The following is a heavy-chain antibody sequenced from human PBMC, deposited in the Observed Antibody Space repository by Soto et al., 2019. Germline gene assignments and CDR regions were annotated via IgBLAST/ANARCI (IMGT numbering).Heavy chain of an antibody. CDR2: ISYDGSNK. J-gene: IGHJ6*02. V-gene: IGHV3-30-3*01. Sequence: GGSLGLSCAASGFTFSSYAMHWVRQAPGKVLEWVAVISYDGSNKYYADSLKGRFTISRDNSKNTLYLQMNSLRAEDTAVYYCARDLNGGNSYYYYYGMDVWGQGTTVTVSS. D-gene: IGHD2-21*02. CDR1: GFTFSSYA. CDR3: ARDLNGGNSYYYYYGMDV.